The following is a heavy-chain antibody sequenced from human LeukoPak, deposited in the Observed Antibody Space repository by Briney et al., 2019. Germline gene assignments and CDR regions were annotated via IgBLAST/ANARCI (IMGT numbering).Heavy chain of an antibody. D-gene: IGHD4-17*01. J-gene: IGHJ4*02. CDR1: GYTFTGYY. V-gene: IGHV1-2*04. CDR3: AREGYGDYRAYYFDY. CDR2: INPNSGGT. Sequence: ASVKVSCKASGYTFTGYYMHWVRQAPGQGLEWMGWINPNSGGTNYAQKFQGWVTMTRDTSIRTAYMELSRLRSDDTAVYYCAREGYGDYRAYYFDYWGQGTLVTVSS.